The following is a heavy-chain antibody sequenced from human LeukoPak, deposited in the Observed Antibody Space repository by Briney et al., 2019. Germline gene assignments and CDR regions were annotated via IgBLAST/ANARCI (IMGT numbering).Heavy chain of an antibody. Sequence: SETLSLTCTVSGGSISSGGYYWSWIRQHPGKGLEWIGYIYYSGSTYYNPSLKSRVTISVDTSKNQFSLKLSSVTAADTAVYYCARGLNYDILTGYWPPHFDYWGQGTLVTVSS. CDR2: IYYSGST. CDR1: GGSISSGGYY. J-gene: IGHJ4*02. CDR3: ARGLNYDILTGYWPPHFDY. V-gene: IGHV4-31*03. D-gene: IGHD3-9*01.